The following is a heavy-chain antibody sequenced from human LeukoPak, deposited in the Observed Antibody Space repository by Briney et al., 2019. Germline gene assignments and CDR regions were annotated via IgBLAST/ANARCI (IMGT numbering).Heavy chain of an antibody. D-gene: IGHD3-22*01. J-gene: IGHJ6*04. CDR2: INSYSSYI. Sequence: GGSLRLSCAASKFTFSSYSTNWVRQAPGKGLEWVSPINSYSSYIYYADSVKGRFTISRDNAKNSLYLQMNSLRAEDTAVYYCARGPTMKMDVWGKGTTVTVSS. CDR1: KFTFSSYS. CDR3: ARGPTMKMDV. V-gene: IGHV3-21*01.